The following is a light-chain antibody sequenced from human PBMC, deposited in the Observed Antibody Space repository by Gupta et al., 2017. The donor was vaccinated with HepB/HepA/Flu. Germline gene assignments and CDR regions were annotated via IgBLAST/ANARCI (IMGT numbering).Light chain of an antibody. CDR3: QQYDTSSRT. J-gene: IGKJ1*01. Sequence: DIQMTQSPSTLSASVGDRVTITCRASRTISNWLAWYQRKPGEAPKLLIYRASTLESGVPSRFSGSGSGTDFTLTISSLQPADFATYYCQQYDTSSRTFGQGTKVEI. V-gene: IGKV1-5*03. CDR2: RAS. CDR1: RTISNW.